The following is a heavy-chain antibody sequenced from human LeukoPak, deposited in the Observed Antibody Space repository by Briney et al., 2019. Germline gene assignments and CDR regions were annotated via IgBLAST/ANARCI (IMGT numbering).Heavy chain of an antibody. CDR3: TTDLYQLLFWDY. J-gene: IGHJ4*02. Sequence: PGGSLRLSCAASGFTFSNAWMSWVRQAPGKGLEWVGRIKSKTDGGTTDYAAPVKGRFTISRDDSKNTLYLQMNSLKTEDTAVYYRTTDLYQLLFWDYWGQGTLVTVSS. CDR2: IKSKTDGGTT. V-gene: IGHV3-15*01. D-gene: IGHD2-2*01. CDR1: GFTFSNAW.